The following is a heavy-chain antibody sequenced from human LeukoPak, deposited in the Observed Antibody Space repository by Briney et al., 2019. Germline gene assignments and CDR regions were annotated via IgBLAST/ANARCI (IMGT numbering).Heavy chain of an antibody. CDR2: IKPDGTKQ. CDR3: VSSGGY. J-gene: IGHJ4*02. Sequence: GGSLRLSCAASGFTFSNYWTTWVRQAPGKGLEWVANIKPDGTKQYYGDSVKGRFTMSRDTAKNSVYPQMNSLRVEDTAVYYCVSSGGYWGQGTPVTVSS. CDR1: GFTFSNYW. V-gene: IGHV3-7*01. D-gene: IGHD1-26*01.